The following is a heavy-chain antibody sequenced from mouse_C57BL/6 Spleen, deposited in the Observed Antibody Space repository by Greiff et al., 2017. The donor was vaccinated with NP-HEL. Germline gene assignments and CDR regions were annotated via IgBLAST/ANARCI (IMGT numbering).Heavy chain of an antibody. D-gene: IGHD2-3*01. V-gene: IGHV2-5*01. J-gene: IGHJ1*03. CDR3: ATKSYDPWYFDV. CDR1: GFSLTSYG. Sequence: VQLQQSGPGLVQPSQSLSITCTVSGFSLTSYGVHWVRQSPGKGLEWLGVIWRGGSTDYNAAFMSRLSFTKDNSKSQVFFKMNSLQADDTAIYYCATKSYDPWYFDVWGTGTTVTVSS. CDR2: IWRGGST.